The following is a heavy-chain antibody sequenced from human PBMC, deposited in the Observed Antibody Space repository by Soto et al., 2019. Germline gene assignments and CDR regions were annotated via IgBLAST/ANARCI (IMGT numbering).Heavy chain of an antibody. Sequence: GGSLRLSCTASGFTLNYAWMNWVRQAPGKGLEWVGRIKSKTDGGTTDYAAPVKGRFTISRDDSKNTLYLQTNSLKTEDTAMYYCTTCSGGSCYVDYYALDVWGQGTTVTVSS. J-gene: IGHJ6*02. CDR2: IKSKTDGGTT. V-gene: IGHV3-15*01. CDR3: TTCSGGSCYVDYYALDV. D-gene: IGHD2-15*01. CDR1: GFTLNYAW.